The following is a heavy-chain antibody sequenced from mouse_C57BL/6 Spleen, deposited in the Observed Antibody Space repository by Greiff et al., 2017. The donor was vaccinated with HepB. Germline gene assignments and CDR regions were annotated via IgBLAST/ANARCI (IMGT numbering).Heavy chain of an antibody. D-gene: IGHD2-5*01. J-gene: IGHJ2*01. Sequence: VQLQQSGAELVMPGASVKLSCKASGYTFTSYWMHWVKQRPGQGLEWIGEIDPSDSYTNYNQKFKGKSTLTVDKSSSTAYMQLSSLTSEDSAVYYCATYYSNYLYYFDYWGQGTTLTVSS. CDR3: ATYYSNYLYYFDY. V-gene: IGHV1-69*01. CDR1: GYTFTSYW. CDR2: IDPSDSYT.